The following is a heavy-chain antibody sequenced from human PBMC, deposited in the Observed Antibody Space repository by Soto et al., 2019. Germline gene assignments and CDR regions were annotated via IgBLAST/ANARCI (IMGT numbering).Heavy chain of an antibody. J-gene: IGHJ6*02. CDR3: ARRDAMSYYYGMDV. Sequence: SETLSLTCTVSGGSISSSSYYWGWIRQPPGKGLEWIGSIYYSGSTYYNPSLKSRVTISVDTSKNQFSLKLSSVTAADTAVYYCARRDAMSYYYGMDVWGQGTTVTVSS. CDR2: IYYSGST. D-gene: IGHD2-2*01. V-gene: IGHV4-39*01. CDR1: GGSISSSSYY.